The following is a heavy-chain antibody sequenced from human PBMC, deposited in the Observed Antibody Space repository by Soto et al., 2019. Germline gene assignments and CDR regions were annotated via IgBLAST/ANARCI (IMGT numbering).Heavy chain of an antibody. CDR1: GFTFSSYG. Sequence: GGSLRLSCAASGFTFSSYGMHWVRQAPGKGLEWVAVIWYDGSNKYYADSVKGRFTISRDNSKNTLYLQMNSLRAEDTAVYYCARDQIAAAGGLKDYYYYGMDVWGQGTTVTVSS. CDR2: IWYDGSNK. CDR3: ARDQIAAAGGLKDYYYYGMDV. J-gene: IGHJ6*02. V-gene: IGHV3-33*01. D-gene: IGHD6-13*01.